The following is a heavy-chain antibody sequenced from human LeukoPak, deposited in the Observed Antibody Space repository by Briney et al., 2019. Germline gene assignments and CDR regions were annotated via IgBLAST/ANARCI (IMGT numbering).Heavy chain of an antibody. D-gene: IGHD3-9*01. V-gene: IGHV4-4*07. J-gene: IGHJ6*03. Sequence: SETLSLTCTVSGGSISSYYWSWIRQPAGKGLEWIGRIYISGSTNYNPSLKSRVTMSVDTSKNQFSLKLSSVTAADTAVYYCAREGGHYDILTGYYYYYYMDVWGKGTTVTVSS. CDR3: AREGGHYDILTGYYYYYYMDV. CDR1: GGSISSYY. CDR2: IYISGST.